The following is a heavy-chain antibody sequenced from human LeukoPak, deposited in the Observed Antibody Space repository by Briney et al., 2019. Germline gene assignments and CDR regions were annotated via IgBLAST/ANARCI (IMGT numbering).Heavy chain of an antibody. CDR2: ISPDGSTT. V-gene: IGHV3-74*01. Sequence: GGSLRLSCAGSGFAFSNYWMHWVRQVPGKGLVWVSRISPDGSTTLYADSVKGRFTISRDNAKNTLYLQMNTLRAEDTAVYYCAKDLPDRYSLEYWGQGTMVTVPS. CDR1: GFAFSNYW. J-gene: IGHJ4*02. D-gene: IGHD2-15*01. CDR3: AKDLPDRYSLEY.